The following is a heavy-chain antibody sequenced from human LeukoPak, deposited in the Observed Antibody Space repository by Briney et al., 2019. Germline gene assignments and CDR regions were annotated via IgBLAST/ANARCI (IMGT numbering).Heavy chain of an antibody. J-gene: IGHJ4*02. D-gene: IGHD7-27*01. CDR3: ARENWGRFDY. Sequence: GGSLRLSCAASLFSFSSWSMSWVRQAPGKRLEWVANMKEDGSEIYYVDYVQGRFTISRDNAKSSVYLQMNSLRGEDTAVYYCARENWGRFDYWGQGTLVTVSS. CDR2: MKEDGSEI. V-gene: IGHV3-7*01. CDR1: LFSFSSWS.